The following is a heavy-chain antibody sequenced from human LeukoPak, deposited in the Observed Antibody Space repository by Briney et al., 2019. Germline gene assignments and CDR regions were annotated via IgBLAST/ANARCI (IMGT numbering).Heavy chain of an antibody. CDR3: AKNGRTWPS. V-gene: IGHV4-59*03. J-gene: IGHJ5*02. CDR2: IYNRDT. D-gene: IGHD2-8*01. CDR1: GASIRSSY. Sequence: PSETLSLTCSVSGASIRSSYWSLLRQPPGTGLEWIAHIYNRDTNYNPSLQSRVTISLDTSKNQFSLKLTSVTAADTAVYYCAKNGRTWPSWGRGTLVTVSS.